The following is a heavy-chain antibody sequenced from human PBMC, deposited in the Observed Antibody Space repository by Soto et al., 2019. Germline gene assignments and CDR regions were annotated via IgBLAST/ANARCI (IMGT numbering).Heavy chain of an antibody. CDR2: INHLGSI. V-gene: IGHV4-34*01. Sequence: KASETLSLTCVVSGGSLSDYFWSWIRQPPGMALEWIGEINHLGSINYNPSLKSRVTMSVDTSKNQSSLTLNSVTAADTATYYCARGGISHWAYFYYMDVWGKGTTVTVSS. D-gene: IGHD2-21*01. CDR1: GGSLSDYF. J-gene: IGHJ6*03. CDR3: ARGGISHWAYFYYMDV.